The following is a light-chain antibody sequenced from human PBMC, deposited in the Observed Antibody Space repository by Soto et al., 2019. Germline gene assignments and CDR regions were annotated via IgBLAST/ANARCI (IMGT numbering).Light chain of an antibody. CDR1: QSISSY. Sequence: DIQMTQSPSYLSASVGDRVTITCRASQSISSYLNWYQQKPGKAPKLLIYAASSLQSGVPSRFSGSGSGTDFTLTISSLQPEDFATYSCQQSYSTPLTFGGGTRVEI. CDR3: QQSYSTPLT. V-gene: IGKV1-39*01. CDR2: AAS. J-gene: IGKJ4*01.